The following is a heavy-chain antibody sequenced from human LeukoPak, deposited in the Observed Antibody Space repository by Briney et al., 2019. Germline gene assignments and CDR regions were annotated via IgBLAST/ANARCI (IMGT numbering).Heavy chain of an antibody. D-gene: IGHD6-13*01. Sequence: GESLKISCKGSGYSFTSYWIGWVRQMPGRGLEWMGIIYPGDSDTRYSPSFQGQVTISADKSISTAYLQWSSLKASDTAMYYCARQKYSSSWYVWFDPWGQGTLVTVSS. CDR1: GYSFTSYW. V-gene: IGHV5-51*01. CDR2: IYPGDSDT. CDR3: ARQKYSSSWYVWFDP. J-gene: IGHJ5*02.